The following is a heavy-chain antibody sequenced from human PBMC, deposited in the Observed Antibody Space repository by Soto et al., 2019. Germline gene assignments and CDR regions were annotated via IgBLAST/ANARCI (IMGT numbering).Heavy chain of an antibody. CDR2: IYWDDDK. D-gene: IGHD2-2*02. J-gene: IGHJ4*02. CDR1: GFSLSSNGVG. V-gene: IGHV2-5*02. Sequence: QITLKESGPTLMKPTQTLTLTCTFSGFSLSSNGVGVGWIRQPPGKALQWLAIIYWDDDKRYSPSLKSRLTITKDSSKNQVLLTMPNMDPVDTATYYCAHAPRYTTGRTLDYWGPGTLVTVSS. CDR3: AHAPRYTTGRTLDY.